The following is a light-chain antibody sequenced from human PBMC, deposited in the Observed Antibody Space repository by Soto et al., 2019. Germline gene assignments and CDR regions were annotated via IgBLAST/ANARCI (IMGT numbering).Light chain of an antibody. CDR3: QQYGRSPWT. J-gene: IGKJ1*01. CDR1: QTVRNNY. Sequence: EIVLTQSPGTLSLSPGERATLSCRASQTVRNNYLAWYQQKPGQAPRVLIYDASSRATGIPDRFSGSGSGTDFTLTISRVEPEDFAVYCCQQYGRSPWTFGQGTKVDIK. CDR2: DAS. V-gene: IGKV3-20*01.